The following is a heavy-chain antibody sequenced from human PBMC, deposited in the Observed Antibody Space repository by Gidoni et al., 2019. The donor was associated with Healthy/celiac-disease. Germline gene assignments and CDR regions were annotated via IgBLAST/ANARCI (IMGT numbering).Heavy chain of an antibody. CDR2: ISYDGSNK. Sequence: QVQLVESGGGVVQPGRSLRLSCAASGFTFSSYGMHWVRQAPGKGLEWVAVISYDGSNKYYADSVKGRFTISRDNSKNTLYLQMNSLRAEDTAVYYCAKALILLWFRGPFDYWGQGTLVTVSS. V-gene: IGHV3-30*18. D-gene: IGHD3-10*01. CDR1: GFTFSSYG. CDR3: AKALILLWFRGPFDY. J-gene: IGHJ4*02.